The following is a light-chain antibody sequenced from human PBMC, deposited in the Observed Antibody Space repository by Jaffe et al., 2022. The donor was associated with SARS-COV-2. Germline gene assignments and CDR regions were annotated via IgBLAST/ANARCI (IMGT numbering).Light chain of an antibody. CDR2: GAS. CDR1: QSVGSAY. V-gene: IGKV3-20*01. CDR3: QQSGSSSFT. Sequence: EIVLTQSPGTLSLSPGERATLSCRASQSVGSAYLAWYQHKPGQAPRLLMYGASSRATGIPDRFSGSGSGTDFTLTISRLEPEDFAVYYCQQSGSSSFTFGGGTKVEIK. J-gene: IGKJ4*01.